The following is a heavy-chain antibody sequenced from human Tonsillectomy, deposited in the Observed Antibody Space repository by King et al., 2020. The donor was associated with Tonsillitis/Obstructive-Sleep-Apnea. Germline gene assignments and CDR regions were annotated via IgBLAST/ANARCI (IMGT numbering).Heavy chain of an antibody. Sequence: QLVQSGAEVRKPGESLKISCKGSGYSFTSYWIGWVRQMPGKGLEWMGIIYPGDSDTRYSPSFQGQVTISADKSISTAYLQWSSLKAPDTAMYYCARRDYYDSGGDFYWYFDLWGRGTLVTVSS. D-gene: IGHD3-22*01. J-gene: IGHJ2*01. CDR1: GYSFTSYW. CDR3: ARRDYYDSGGDFYWYFDL. V-gene: IGHV5-51*03. CDR2: IYPGDSDT.